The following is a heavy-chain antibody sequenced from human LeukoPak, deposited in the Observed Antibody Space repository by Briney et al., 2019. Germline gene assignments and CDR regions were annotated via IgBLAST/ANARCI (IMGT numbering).Heavy chain of an antibody. CDR3: AKDMDHDYDDYGFDY. CDR2: ISSSSLYI. CDR1: GFTLSTYS. Sequence: GGSLRLSCAASGFTLSTYSLNWVRQAPGKGLEWVSSISSSSLYIYYADSVKGRCTISRDNSKNTVYLQMNSLRAEDTAVYYCAKDMDHDYDDYGFDYWGQGTPVTVSS. D-gene: IGHD4-17*01. V-gene: IGHV3-21*01. J-gene: IGHJ4*02.